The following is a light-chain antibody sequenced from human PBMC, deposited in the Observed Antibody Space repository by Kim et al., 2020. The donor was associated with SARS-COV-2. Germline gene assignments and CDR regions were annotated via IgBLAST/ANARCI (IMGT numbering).Light chain of an antibody. CDR1: KLGDKY. CDR2: QDT. V-gene: IGLV3-1*01. CDR3: QAWDSSTYV. Sequence: SVSPGQIASITCSGDKLGDKYACWYQQKPGQSPVLVIYQDTKRPSGIPERFSGSNSGNTATLTISGTQAMDEADYYCQAWDSSTYVFGPGTKVTVL. J-gene: IGLJ1*01.